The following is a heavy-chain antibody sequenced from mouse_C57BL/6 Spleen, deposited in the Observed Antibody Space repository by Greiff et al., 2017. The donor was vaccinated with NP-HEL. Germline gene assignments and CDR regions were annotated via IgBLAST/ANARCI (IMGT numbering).Heavy chain of an antibody. CDR2: INPNNGGT. D-gene: IGHD3-2*02. J-gene: IGHJ4*01. CDR1: GYTFTDYY. Sequence: EVQLQQSGPELVKPGASVKISCKASGYTFTDYYMNWVKQSHGKSLEWIGDINPNNGGTSYNQKFKGKATLTVDKSSSTAYMELRSLTSEDSAVYYCARSGGQLRLQDAMDYWGQGTSVTVSS. CDR3: ARSGGQLRLQDAMDY. V-gene: IGHV1-26*01.